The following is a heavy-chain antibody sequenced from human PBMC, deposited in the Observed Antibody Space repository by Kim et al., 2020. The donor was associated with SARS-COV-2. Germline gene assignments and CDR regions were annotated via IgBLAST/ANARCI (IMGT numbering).Heavy chain of an antibody. CDR3: ARRKTTVTPGASYYYMDV. CDR2: VSKSGNT. J-gene: IGHJ6*03. Sequence: SETLSLTCTVSGGSMRNYLWTWIRQSPGEGLEWIADVSKSGNTNYNPSLKSRLTISIDTSKSQFSLKLSSVTAADTAVYYCARRKTTVTPGASYYYMDVWGNGTTVTVSS. V-gene: IGHV4-59*08. CDR1: GGSMRNYL. D-gene: IGHD4-17*01.